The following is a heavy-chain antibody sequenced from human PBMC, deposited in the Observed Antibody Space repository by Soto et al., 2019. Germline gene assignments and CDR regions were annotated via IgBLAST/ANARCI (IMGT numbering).Heavy chain of an antibody. D-gene: IGHD5-12*01. CDR1: GFTFSSYG. CDR3: LGLRFEGYYYYGMDV. CDR2: ISYDGSNK. Sequence: GGSLRLSCAASGFTFSSYGMHWVRQAPGKGLEWVAVISYDGSNKYYADSVKGRFTISRDNSKNTLYLQMNSLRAEDTAVYYCLGLRFEGYYYYGMDVWGQGTTVTVSS. V-gene: IGHV3-30*03. J-gene: IGHJ6*02.